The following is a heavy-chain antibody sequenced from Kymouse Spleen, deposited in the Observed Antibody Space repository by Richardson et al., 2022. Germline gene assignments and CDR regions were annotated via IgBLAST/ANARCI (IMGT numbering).Heavy chain of an antibody. D-gene: IGHD3-10*01. CDR1: GFTFSSYS. Sequence: EVQLVESGGGLVKPGGSLRLSCAASGFTFSSYSMNWVRQAPGKGLEWVSSISSSSSYIYYADSVKGRFTISRDNAKNSLYLQMNSLRAEDTAVYYCARGGNYYGSGSLHYYYYGMDVWGQGTTVTVSS. V-gene: IGHV3-21*03. CDR2: ISSSSSYI. CDR3: ARGGNYYGSGSLHYYYYGMDV. J-gene: IGHJ6*02.